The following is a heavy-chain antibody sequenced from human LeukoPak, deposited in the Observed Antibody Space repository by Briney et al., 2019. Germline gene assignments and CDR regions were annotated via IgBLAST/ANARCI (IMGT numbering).Heavy chain of an antibody. CDR3: AKVYATTRYNWNYVGIDY. J-gene: IGHJ4*02. CDR1: RFTFSSYA. Sequence: PGGSLRLSCAASRFTFSSYAMSWVRQAPGKGLEWVSAISGSGGSTYYADSVKGRFTISRDNSKNTLYLQMNSLRAEDTAVYYCAKVYATTRYNWNYVGIDYWGQGTLVTVSS. D-gene: IGHD1-7*01. V-gene: IGHV3-23*01. CDR2: ISGSGGST.